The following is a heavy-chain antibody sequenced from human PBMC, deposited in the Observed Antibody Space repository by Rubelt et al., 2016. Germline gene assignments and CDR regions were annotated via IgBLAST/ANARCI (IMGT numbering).Heavy chain of an antibody. D-gene: IGHD3-3*01. V-gene: IGHV1-46*01. Sequence: QVQLVQSGAEVKKPGASVKVSCKASGYTFTSYYMHWVRQAPGQGLEWMGIINPSGGSTSYAQKFPGRVTMARDTSTSTVYMELSSLRSEDTAVYYCARSPRYDFEDNWFDPWGQGTLVTVSS. J-gene: IGHJ5*02. CDR3: ARSPRYDFEDNWFDP. CDR1: GYTFTSYY. CDR2: INPSGGST.